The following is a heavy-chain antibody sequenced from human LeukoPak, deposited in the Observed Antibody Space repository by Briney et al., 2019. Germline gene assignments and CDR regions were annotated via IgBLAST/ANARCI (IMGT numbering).Heavy chain of an antibody. V-gene: IGHV5-51*01. CDR1: GYSFTSYW. D-gene: IGHD2-15*01. CDR3: ATQQGGSSVSGGFDY. CDR2: IYPGDSDT. J-gene: IGHJ4*02. Sequence: GESLKISCKGSGYSFTSYWIGWVRQMPGKGLEWMGIIYPGDSDTRYSPSFQGQVTISADKSISTAYLQWSSLKASDTAMYYCATQQGGSSVSGGFDYWGQGTLVTVSS.